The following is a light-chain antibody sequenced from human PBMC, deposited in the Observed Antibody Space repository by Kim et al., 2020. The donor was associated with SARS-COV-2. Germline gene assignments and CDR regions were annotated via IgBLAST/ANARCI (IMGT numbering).Light chain of an antibody. J-gene: IGLJ1*01. CDR2: DVS. Sequence: SGSPGQSVTISCTGTSSDVYVSWYQQHPGKAPKLIIYDVSKRPSGVPARFSGSKSGNTASLTVSGLQADDEADYYCSSYAGSNNCHFGSGTKVTVL. CDR3: SSYAGSNNCH. CDR1: SSDVY. V-gene: IGLV2-8*01.